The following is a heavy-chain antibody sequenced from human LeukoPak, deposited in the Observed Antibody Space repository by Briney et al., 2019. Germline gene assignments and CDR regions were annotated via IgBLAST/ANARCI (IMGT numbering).Heavy chain of an antibody. D-gene: IGHD6-19*01. CDR2: IYTSGST. V-gene: IGHV4-61*02. Sequence: SETLSLTCTVSGGSISSSSYYWGWIRQPAGKGLEWIGRIYTSGSTNYNPSLKSRVTISVDTSKNQFSLKLSSVTAADTAVYYCAGAIPPGGSGLPLVDYWGQGTLVTVSS. CDR3: AGAIPPGGSGLPLVDY. J-gene: IGHJ4*02. CDR1: GGSISSSSYY.